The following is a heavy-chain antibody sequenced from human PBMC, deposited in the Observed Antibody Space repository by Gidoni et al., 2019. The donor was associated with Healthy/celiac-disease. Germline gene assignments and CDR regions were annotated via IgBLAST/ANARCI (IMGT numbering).Heavy chain of an antibody. Sequence: EVQLVESGGGLVKPGGSLRLSCAASGFTFSSYSMNWVRQAPGKGLGWVSSISSSSSYIYYADSVKGRFTISRDNAKNSLYLQMNSLRAEDTAVYYCARDHVVVTATPDAFDIWGQGTMVTVSS. CDR1: GFTFSSYS. CDR3: ARDHVVVTATPDAFDI. D-gene: IGHD2-21*02. V-gene: IGHV3-21*01. CDR2: ISSSSSYI. J-gene: IGHJ3*02.